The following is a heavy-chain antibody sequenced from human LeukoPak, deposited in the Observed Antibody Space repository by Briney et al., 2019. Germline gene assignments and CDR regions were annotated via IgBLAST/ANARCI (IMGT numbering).Heavy chain of an antibody. CDR1: GDSVSSNS. V-gene: IGHV6-1*01. CDR2: TYYRSKWYN. J-gene: IGHJ6*03. Sequence: SQTLSLTCAISGDSVSSNSWNWIRQSPSRGLEWLGRTYYRSKWYNDYAVSVKSRITINPDTSKNQFSLQLNSVTPEDTAVYYCARLGRLNYYYYMDVWGKGTTVTISS. CDR3: ARLGRLNYYYYMDV. D-gene: IGHD3-3*01.